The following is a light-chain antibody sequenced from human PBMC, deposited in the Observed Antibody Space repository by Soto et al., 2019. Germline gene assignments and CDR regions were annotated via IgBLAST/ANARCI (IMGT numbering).Light chain of an antibody. CDR1: SSDVGGYDY. J-gene: IGLJ1*01. Sequence: QAASVSGSPGQSITISCTGTSSDVGGYDYVSWYQQLPGKAPKLMIYDVNNRPSGVSNRFSGSKSGNTASLTISGLQAEDEADYYCSSYTGTSTVVFGGGTKLTVL. V-gene: IGLV2-14*01. CDR2: DVN. CDR3: SSYTGTSTVV.